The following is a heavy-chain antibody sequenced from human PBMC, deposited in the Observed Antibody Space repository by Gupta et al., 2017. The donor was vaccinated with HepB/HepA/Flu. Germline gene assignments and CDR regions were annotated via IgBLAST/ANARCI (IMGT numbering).Heavy chain of an antibody. Sequence: QVQLVESGGGVVQPGRSLRLSCAASGFTFSSYGMRWVRQAPGKGLEWVAVRWYDGSNKYYADSVKGRFTISRDNSKNTLYLQMNSLRGEDTAVYYCARDPPQYSSSWYWFDPWGQGTLVTVSS. J-gene: IGHJ5*02. V-gene: IGHV3-33*01. CDR3: ARDPPQYSSSWYWFDP. D-gene: IGHD6-13*01. CDR2: RWYDGSNK. CDR1: GFTFSSYG.